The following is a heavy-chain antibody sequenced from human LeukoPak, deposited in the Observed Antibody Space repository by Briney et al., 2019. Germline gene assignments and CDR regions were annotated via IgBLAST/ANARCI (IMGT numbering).Heavy chain of an antibody. Sequence: GGSLRLSCAASGFSFSTYGMHWVRQAPGKGLEWVSYISSSSSTIYYADSVKGRFTISRDNAKNSLYLQMNSLRAEDTAVYYCARDGPSYYYDSSGYGDFDYWGQGTLVTVSS. CDR1: GFSFSTYG. V-gene: IGHV3-48*04. CDR2: ISSSSSTI. CDR3: ARDGPSYYYDSSGYGDFDY. J-gene: IGHJ4*02. D-gene: IGHD3-22*01.